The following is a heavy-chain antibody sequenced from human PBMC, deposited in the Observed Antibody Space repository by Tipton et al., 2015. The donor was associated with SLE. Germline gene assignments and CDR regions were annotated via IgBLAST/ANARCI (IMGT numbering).Heavy chain of an antibody. CDR2: VYRTA. Sequence: TLSLTCAVSGYSISSGYYWGWIRQSPVKGLEWIGIVYRTAYYNPSLKSRVTISVDTSKNQFSLKLSSVTAADTAVYYCARGSYDFWSVLFDYWGQGTLVTVSS. CDR3: ARGSYDFWSVLFDY. CDR1: GYSISSGYY. V-gene: IGHV4-38-2*01. D-gene: IGHD3-3*01. J-gene: IGHJ4*02.